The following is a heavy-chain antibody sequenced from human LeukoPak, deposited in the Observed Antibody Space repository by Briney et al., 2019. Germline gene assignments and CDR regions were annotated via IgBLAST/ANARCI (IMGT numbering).Heavy chain of an antibody. D-gene: IGHD2-8*02. CDR1: GFTFSSYS. V-gene: IGHV3-21*01. CDR2: ISSTSAYI. CDR3: ARVAVSGPTGWFDS. J-gene: IGHJ5*01. Sequence: GGSLRLSCAASGFTFSSYSMNWVRQAPWKGLEWVSSISSTSAYIHYADSVKGRFTISRDNVDNVVYLEMNSLGAEDTATYYCARVAVSGPTGWFDSWGQGTLVIVSS.